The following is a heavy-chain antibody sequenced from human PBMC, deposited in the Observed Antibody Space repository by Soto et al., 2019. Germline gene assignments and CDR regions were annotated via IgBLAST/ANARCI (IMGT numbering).Heavy chain of an antibody. J-gene: IGHJ2*01. CDR3: TFTVITLWYFDV. D-gene: IGHD3-16*01. V-gene: IGHV1-69*02. Sequence: QVQLVQSGAEVKKPGSSVKVSCKASGGTFSSYTISWVRQAPGQGLEWMGRIIPILGIANYAQKFQGRVTITADKSTSTAYMELSSLISEVAAVYYGTFTVITLWYFDVWGRGTLVTVSS. CDR2: IIPILGIA. CDR1: GGTFSSYT.